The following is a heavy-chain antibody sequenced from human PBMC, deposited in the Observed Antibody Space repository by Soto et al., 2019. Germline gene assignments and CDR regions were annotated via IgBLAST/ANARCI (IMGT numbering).Heavy chain of an antibody. J-gene: IGHJ6*02. CDR2: TYYRSKWYN. CDR1: GDSVSSNSAA. D-gene: IGHD2-15*01. CDR3: ARDPGYCSGGSCQGVRYYYYGMDV. Sequence: SQTLSLTCAISGDSVSSNSAAWNWIRQSPSRGLEWLGRTYYRSKWYNDYAVSVKSRITINPDTSKNQFSLQLNSVTPEDTAVYYCARDPGYCSGGSCQGVRYYYYGMDVWGQGTTVTVSS. V-gene: IGHV6-1*01.